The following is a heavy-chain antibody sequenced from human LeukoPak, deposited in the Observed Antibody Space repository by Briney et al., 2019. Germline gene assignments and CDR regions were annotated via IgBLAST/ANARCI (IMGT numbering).Heavy chain of an antibody. J-gene: IGHJ4*02. D-gene: IGHD5-18*01. Sequence: GGSLRLSCAASGFTFSSYSMNWVRQAPGKGLEWVSSISSSSSYIYYADSVKGRFTISRDNAKSSLYLQMDSLRAEDTAVYYCARRIQLWSGFDYWGQGTLVTVSS. CDR2: ISSSSSYI. CDR1: GFTFSSYS. V-gene: IGHV3-21*01. CDR3: ARRIQLWSGFDY.